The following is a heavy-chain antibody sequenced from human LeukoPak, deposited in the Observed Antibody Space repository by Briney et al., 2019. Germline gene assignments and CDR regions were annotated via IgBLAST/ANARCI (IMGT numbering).Heavy chain of an antibody. CDR2: IKQDGSEK. D-gene: IGHD2-15*01. CDR1: GFTFSTYW. J-gene: IGHJ4*02. Sequence: GGSLRLSCAASGFTFSTYWMSWVRQAPGKGLEWVANIKQDGSEKYYVGSVKGRFTISRDNAKNSLYLQMNSLRAEDTAVYYCARYCSGGSCYDYWGQGTLVTVSS. CDR3: ARYCSGGSCYDY. V-gene: IGHV3-7*01.